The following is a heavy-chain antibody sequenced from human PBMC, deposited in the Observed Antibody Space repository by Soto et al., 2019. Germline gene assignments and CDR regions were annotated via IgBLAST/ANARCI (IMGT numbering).Heavy chain of an antibody. CDR2: INPNSGST. CDR3: GRGRAHGPSGDF. CDR1: GYTFSDYY. Sequence: QVHLAQSGAEVKKPGASVKVSCKASGYTFSDYYIHWIRQAPGQGLEWMGWINPNSGSTHFAKKFQGRVTMTSDPSISTGYMELSSLRSDDTALYFCGRGRAHGPSGDFWGQGTRVTVSS. D-gene: IGHD6-19*01. J-gene: IGHJ4*02. V-gene: IGHV1-2*02.